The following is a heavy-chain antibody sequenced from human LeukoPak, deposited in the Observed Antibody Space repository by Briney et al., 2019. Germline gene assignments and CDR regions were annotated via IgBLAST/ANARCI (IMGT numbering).Heavy chain of an antibody. J-gene: IGHJ5*02. V-gene: IGHV4-38-2*02. CDR2: VFHRGDV. CDR3: ARFGTRDNCCHPGIDT. Sequence: PSETLSLTCTVYGYSLSSGFYWGWIRQPPGKGLEWVATVFHRGDVYYNPSLVRRATISMDTSKNQLSLRLNSVTAADMALYYCARFGTRDNCCHPGIDTWGQGAPVTVSS. D-gene: IGHD1-1*01. CDR1: GYSLSSGFY.